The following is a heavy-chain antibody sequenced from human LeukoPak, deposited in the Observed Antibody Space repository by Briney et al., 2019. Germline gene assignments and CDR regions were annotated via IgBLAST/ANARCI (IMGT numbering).Heavy chain of an antibody. Sequence: ASVKVSCKASGYTFTSYGISWVRQAPGQGLEWMGWINTYNGNTNYAQELQGRVTMTTDTSTNTAYMELMSLSSDDTAVYYCARDLRTYYFDTSGLSLFDFWGQGTLVTVSS. CDR2: INTYNGNT. J-gene: IGHJ4*02. D-gene: IGHD3-22*01. CDR3: ARDLRTYYFDTSGLSLFDF. V-gene: IGHV1-18*01. CDR1: GYTFTSYG.